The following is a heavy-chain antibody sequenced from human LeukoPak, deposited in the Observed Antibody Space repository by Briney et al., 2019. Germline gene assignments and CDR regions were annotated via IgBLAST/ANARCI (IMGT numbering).Heavy chain of an antibody. CDR3: ARAAYSSTWYSRYFDL. J-gene: IGHJ2*01. V-gene: IGHV3-30*03. CDR2: ISNDGNNK. CDR1: GFPFSGYG. Sequence: GGSLRLSCAASGFPFSGYGMHWVRQAPGKGLEWVAAISNDGNNKFYADPVKGRFTISRDNPKNTMNMQMNSLRAEDTAVYYCARAAYSSTWYSRYFDLWGRGTLVTVSS. D-gene: IGHD6-13*01.